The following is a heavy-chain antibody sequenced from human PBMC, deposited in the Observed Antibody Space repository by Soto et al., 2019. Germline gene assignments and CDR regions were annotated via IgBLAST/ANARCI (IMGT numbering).Heavy chain of an antibody. V-gene: IGHV1-69*01. CDR1: GGSVNSHA. J-gene: IGHJ3*02. Sequence: QVQLEQSGAEVKKAGSSVKVSCKAFGGSVNSHAISWVRQAPGQGLEWMGGIIPMFGTPTYAQRFQAGVTISADESTSTVYLDLSSLRSEDTAMYYCARSRNVAEFNDYGGNYHGFHIWGQGTMVTVSS. D-gene: IGHD4-17*01. CDR2: IIPMFGTP. CDR3: ARSRNVAEFNDYGGNYHGFHI.